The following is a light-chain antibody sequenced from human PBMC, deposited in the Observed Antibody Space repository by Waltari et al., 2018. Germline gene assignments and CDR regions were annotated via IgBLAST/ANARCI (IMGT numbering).Light chain of an antibody. V-gene: IGKV3-20*01. Sequence: EIVLTQSPGTLSLSPGERATLSCRASQNVRNNYLAWYQQRPGQAPRLLIYDASSRATGIPDRLSGSGSGTDFTLTISRLEPEDFAVYYCQQYGSLPWTFGQGTKVEIK. CDR1: QNVRNNY. J-gene: IGKJ1*01. CDR2: DAS. CDR3: QQYGSLPWT.